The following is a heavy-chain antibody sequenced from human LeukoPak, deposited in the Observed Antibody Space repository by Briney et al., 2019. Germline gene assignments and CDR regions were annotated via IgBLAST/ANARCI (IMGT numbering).Heavy chain of an antibody. Sequence: GGSLRLSCAASGFTVSSNYMSWVRQAPGKGLEWVSAISGSGGSTYHADSVKGRVTISRDNSKNTLYLQMNSLRAEDTAVYYCAKSTVTTLYYNYGMDVWGQGTTVTVSS. CDR3: AKSTVTTLYYNYGMDV. V-gene: IGHV3-23*01. CDR2: ISGSGGST. D-gene: IGHD4-17*01. CDR1: GFTVSSNY. J-gene: IGHJ6*02.